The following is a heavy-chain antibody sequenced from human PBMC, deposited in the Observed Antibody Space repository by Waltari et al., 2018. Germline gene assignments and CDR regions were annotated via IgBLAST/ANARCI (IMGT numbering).Heavy chain of an antibody. J-gene: IGHJ6*02. D-gene: IGHD6-13*01. CDR2: ISGSGGST. CDR3: AKDPGYSSSWYYYYYYYGMDV. Sequence: EVQLLESGGGLVQPGGSLRLSCAASGFTFSSYAMSWVRQAPGQGLEWVSAISGSGGSTYYADSVKGRFTISRDNSKNTLYLQMNSLRAEDTAVYYCAKDPGYSSSWYYYYYYYGMDVWGQGTTVTVSS. V-gene: IGHV3-23*01. CDR1: GFTFSSYA.